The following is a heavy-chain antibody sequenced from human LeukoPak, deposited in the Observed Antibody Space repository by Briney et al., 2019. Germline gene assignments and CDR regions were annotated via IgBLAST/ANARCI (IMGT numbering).Heavy chain of an antibody. CDR3: ANHGVYSGSYSMDV. Sequence: GGSLRLSCAASGFTFSRYAMSWVRQAPGKGLEWVSTFGNSAHYADSVKGRFTISRDNSKSTLYLQMNSLRADDTAVYYCANHGVYSGSYSMDVWGQGTTDIVSS. CDR1: GFTFSRYA. J-gene: IGHJ6*02. CDR2: FGNSA. V-gene: IGHV3-23*01. D-gene: IGHD1-26*01.